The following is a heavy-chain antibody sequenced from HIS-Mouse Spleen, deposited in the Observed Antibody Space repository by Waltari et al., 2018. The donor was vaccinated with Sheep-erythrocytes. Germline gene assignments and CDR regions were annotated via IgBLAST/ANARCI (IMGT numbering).Heavy chain of an antibody. CDR3: ARLYYYDSSGYYFDY. V-gene: IGHV4-39*01. J-gene: IGHJ4*02. CDR1: GGSISSSSYY. D-gene: IGHD3-22*01. Sequence: QLQLQESGPGLVKPSETLSLTCTVSGGSISSSSYYWGWIRQPPGKGLEWIGSIYYSGSTYYNPSLNSRVTISVDTPKNQFSLKLSSVTAADTAVYYCARLYYYDSSGYYFDYWGQGTLVTVSS. CDR2: IYYSGST.